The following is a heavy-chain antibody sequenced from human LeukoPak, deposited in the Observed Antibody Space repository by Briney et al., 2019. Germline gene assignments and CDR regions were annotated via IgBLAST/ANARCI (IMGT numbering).Heavy chain of an antibody. J-gene: IGHJ4*02. V-gene: IGHV4-34*01. CDR2: INHSGST. Sequence: PSETLSLTCAVYGGSFSGYYWSWIRQPPGKGLEWIGEINHSGSTNYNPSLKSRVTISVDTSKNQFSLKLSSVTAADTAVYYCARYNMVATIGFDYWGQGTLVTVSS. CDR1: GGSFSGYY. CDR3: ARYNMVATIGFDY. D-gene: IGHD5-12*01.